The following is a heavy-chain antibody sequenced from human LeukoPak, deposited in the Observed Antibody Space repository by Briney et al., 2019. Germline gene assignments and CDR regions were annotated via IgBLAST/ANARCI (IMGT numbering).Heavy chain of an antibody. Sequence: ASVKVSCKASGYTFTGYYMHWVRQAPGQGLEWMGWINPNSGGTNYAQKFQGRVTMTRDTSISTAYMELSRLRSDDTAVYYCAILPRGATQDFDYWGQGTLVTVSS. CDR2: INPNSGGT. V-gene: IGHV1-2*02. CDR3: AILPRGATQDFDY. J-gene: IGHJ4*02. D-gene: IGHD1-26*01. CDR1: GYTFTGYY.